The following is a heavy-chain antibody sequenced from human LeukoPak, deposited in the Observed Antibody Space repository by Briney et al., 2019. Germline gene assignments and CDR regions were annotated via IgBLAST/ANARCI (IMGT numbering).Heavy chain of an antibody. J-gene: IGHJ4*02. CDR1: GFTVSNNY. CDR3: ARAYNWGYFDY. Sequence: AGGSLRLSCAASGFTVSNNYMNWVRQAPGKGLEWVSVIYAGGSTYYGDSVKGRFTISRDNSKNTLYLQMNSLRADDTAMYYCARAYNWGYFDYWGRGTLVTVSS. CDR2: IYAGGST. D-gene: IGHD7-27*01. V-gene: IGHV3-53*01.